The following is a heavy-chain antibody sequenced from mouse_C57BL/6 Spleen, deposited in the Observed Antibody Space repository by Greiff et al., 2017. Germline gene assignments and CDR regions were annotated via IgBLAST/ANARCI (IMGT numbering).Heavy chain of an antibody. D-gene: IGHD3-2*02. J-gene: IGHJ2*01. Sequence: VQLQQSGAELVKPGASVTLSCKASGYTFTSYWMHWVKQRPGQGLEWIGMIHPNSGSTNYNEKFKSKATLTVDKSSSTAYMQLSSLTSEDSAVYYCARWDSSGYCFDYWGQGTTLTVAS. CDR2: IHPNSGST. CDR3: ARWDSSGYCFDY. V-gene: IGHV1-64*01. CDR1: GYTFTSYW.